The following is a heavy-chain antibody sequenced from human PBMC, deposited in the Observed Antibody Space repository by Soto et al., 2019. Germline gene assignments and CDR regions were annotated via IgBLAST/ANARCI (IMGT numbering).Heavy chain of an antibody. V-gene: IGHV4-39*01. Sequence: PSETLSLTCTVSGGSISSSSYYWGWIRQPPGKGLEWIGSIYYSGSTYYNPSLKSRVTISVDTSKNQFSLKLSSVTAADTAVYYCASLGGDSSGYYLYYFDYWGQGTLVTVSS. J-gene: IGHJ4*02. CDR3: ASLGGDSSGYYLYYFDY. CDR2: IYYSGST. CDR1: GGSISSSSYY. D-gene: IGHD3-22*01.